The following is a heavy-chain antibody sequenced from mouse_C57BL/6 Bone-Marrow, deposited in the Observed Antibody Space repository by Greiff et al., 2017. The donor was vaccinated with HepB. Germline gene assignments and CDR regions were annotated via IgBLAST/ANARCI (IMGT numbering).Heavy chain of an antibody. Sequence: QVQLQQSGAELVKPGASVKISCKASGYAFSSYWMNWVKQRPGKGLEWIGQIYPGDGDTNYNGKFKGKATLTADKSSSTAYMQLSSLTSEDSAVYFCASQLCRPGYFDYWGQGTTLTVSS. D-gene: IGHD1-1*02. CDR2: IYPGDGDT. CDR1: GYAFSSYW. J-gene: IGHJ2*01. CDR3: ASQLCRPGYFDY. V-gene: IGHV1-80*01.